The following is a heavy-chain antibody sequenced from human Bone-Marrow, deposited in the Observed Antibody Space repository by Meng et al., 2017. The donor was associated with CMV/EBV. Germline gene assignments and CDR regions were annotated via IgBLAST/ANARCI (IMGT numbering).Heavy chain of an antibody. CDR2: IWYDGSNK. V-gene: IGHV3-33*06. D-gene: IGHD3-3*01. J-gene: IGHJ6*02. CDR1: GFTFSSYG. Sequence: GGSLRLSCAVSGFTFSSYGMHWVRQAPGKGLEWVAVIWYDGSNKYYADSVKGRFTISRDNSKNTLYLQMNSLRAEDTAVYYCAKDLSSYYDFWSGYYRAYYGMDVWGQGTTVTVSS. CDR3: AKDLSSYYDFWSGYYRAYYGMDV.